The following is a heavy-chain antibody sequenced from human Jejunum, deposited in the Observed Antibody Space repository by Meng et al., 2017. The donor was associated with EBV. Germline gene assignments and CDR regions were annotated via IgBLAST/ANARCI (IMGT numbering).Heavy chain of an antibody. CDR3: ATGHYNWKYPNY. CDR1: GYMFTDYY. CDR2: VDPEDGET. D-gene: IGHD1-7*01. V-gene: IGHV1-69-2*01. J-gene: IGHJ4*01. Sequence: EVQPGQSGAEVKKPGATGKISCKVSGYMFTDYYIHWVQQAPGKGLEWMGLVDPEDGETMYAEKFQGRVTITADTSTDTAYMELSSLRSEDTAVYYCATGHYNWKYPNYWGHGTLVTVSS.